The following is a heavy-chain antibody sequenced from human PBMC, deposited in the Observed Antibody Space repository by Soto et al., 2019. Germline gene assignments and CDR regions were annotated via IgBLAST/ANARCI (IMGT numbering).Heavy chain of an antibody. Sequence: SEMLSLTCTVSGGCISSEYRSWIRQPPGKGLEWIGYIYYSGSTNYNPSLQSRVTISVDTSKNQFSLKLSSVTAADTAVYYCARGSGWYFYWGQGTLVTVSS. V-gene: IGHV4-59*01. CDR1: GGCISSEY. CDR2: IYYSGST. CDR3: ARGSGWYFY. J-gene: IGHJ4*02. D-gene: IGHD6-19*01.